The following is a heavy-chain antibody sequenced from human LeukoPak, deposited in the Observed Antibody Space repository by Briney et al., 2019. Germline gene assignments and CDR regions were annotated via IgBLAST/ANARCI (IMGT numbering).Heavy chain of an antibody. CDR3: ARVGDIVVVPATKKGNWFDP. Sequence: SETLSLTCTVSGGSISSYYWSWIRQPAGKGLEWIGRVSGSGSSNYNPSLHSRVTMSVDTSKNQFSLKLSSVTAADTAVYYCARVGDIVVVPATKKGNWFDPWGQGTLVTVSS. CDR1: GGSISSYY. V-gene: IGHV4-4*07. CDR2: VSGSGSS. D-gene: IGHD2-2*01. J-gene: IGHJ5*02.